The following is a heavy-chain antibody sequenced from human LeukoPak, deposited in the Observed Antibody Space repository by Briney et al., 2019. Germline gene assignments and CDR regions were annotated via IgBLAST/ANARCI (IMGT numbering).Heavy chain of an antibody. V-gene: IGHV4-34*01. D-gene: IGHD3-3*01. CDR3: VTGIDRRKSGY. CDR1: GGSFSVSH. Sequence: SETLSLTCVMYGGSFSVSHWSWVRQPPGKGLEWIGEISPGEGTNYNPSLKSRVTVSLDTSKSQFSLTLNSVTAADAAVYYCVTGIDRRKSGYWGQGTLVTVSS. J-gene: IGHJ4*02. CDR2: ISPGEGT.